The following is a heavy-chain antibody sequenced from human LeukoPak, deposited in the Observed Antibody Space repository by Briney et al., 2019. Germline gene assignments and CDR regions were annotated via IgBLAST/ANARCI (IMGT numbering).Heavy chain of an antibody. Sequence: SVKVSCKASGGTFSSYAISWVRQAPGQGLEWMGGIIPIFGTANYAQKFQGRVTITADKSTSTAYMELRSLRSDDTAVYYCARDSIAVAGLNRYWGYYYYYMGVWGKGTTVTVSS. CDR3: ARDSIAVAGLNRYWGYYYYYMGV. D-gene: IGHD6-19*01. J-gene: IGHJ6*03. CDR2: IIPIFGTA. V-gene: IGHV1-69*06. CDR1: GGTFSSYA.